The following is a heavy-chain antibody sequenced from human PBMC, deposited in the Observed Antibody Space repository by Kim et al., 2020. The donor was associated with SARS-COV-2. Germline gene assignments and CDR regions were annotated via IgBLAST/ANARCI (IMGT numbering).Heavy chain of an antibody. D-gene: IGHD3-10*01. CDR1: GFTFSSYG. CDR2: ISYDGSNK. J-gene: IGHJ2*01. CDR3: ARGFGELLSVVTAIDNWYFDL. V-gene: IGHV3-33*05. Sequence: GGSLRLSCAASGFTFSSYGMHWVRQAPGKGLEWVAVISYDGSNKYYADSVKGRFTISRDNSKNTLYLQMNSLRAEDTAVYYCARGFGELLSVVTAIDNWYFDLWGRGTLVTVSS.